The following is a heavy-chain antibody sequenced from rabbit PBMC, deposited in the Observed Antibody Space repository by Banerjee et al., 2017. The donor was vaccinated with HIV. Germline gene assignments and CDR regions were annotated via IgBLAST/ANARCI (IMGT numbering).Heavy chain of an antibody. Sequence: QSLEESGGDLVKPGASLTLTCTASGFSFSSETMCWVRQAPGKGLEWIGCIGTTSGSTAYASWAKGRFTISKTSSTTVTLQMTSLTAADTATYFCARGANYAGYGGAWYFGLWGQGTLVTVS. CDR3: ARGANYAGYGGAWYFGL. J-gene: IGHJ4*01. CDR2: IGTTSGST. D-gene: IGHD7-1*01. V-gene: IGHV1S40*01. CDR1: GFSFSSET.